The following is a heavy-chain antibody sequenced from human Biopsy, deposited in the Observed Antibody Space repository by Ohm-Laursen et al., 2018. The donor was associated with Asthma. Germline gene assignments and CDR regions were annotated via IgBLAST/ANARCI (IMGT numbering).Heavy chain of an antibody. V-gene: IGHV1-24*01. J-gene: IGHJ4*02. CDR3: ASDFPKDYVRYNFQF. CDR1: GYSLTDLS. Sequence: EASVNVSCKLSGYSLTDLSMHWVRQDSGHGIGWMGGHDHEEGGTVNARRFQGRVTMTEDTSTDTAYMELSSLSSDDTAVYYCASDFPKDYVRYNFQFWGQGTLVTVSS. CDR2: HDHEEGGT. D-gene: IGHD4-17*01.